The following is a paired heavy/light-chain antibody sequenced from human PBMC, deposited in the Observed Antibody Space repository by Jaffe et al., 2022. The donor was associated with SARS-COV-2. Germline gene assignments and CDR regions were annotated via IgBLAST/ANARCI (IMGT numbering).Heavy chain of an antibody. CDR2: IYNSGST. J-gene: IGHJ4*02. D-gene: IGHD1-26*01. CDR1: GGTIRNYY. Sequence: QVQLQESGPGLVKPSETLSLTCTVSGGTIRNYYWSWIRQPPGKGLEWIGYIYNSGSTYYNPSLKSRVTISIDASKNQFSLKLSSVTAADTAVYYCARFVSGIAGATNYFDNWGQGTLVTVSS. CDR3: ARFVSGIAGATNYFDN. V-gene: IGHV4-59*01.
Light chain of an antibody. CDR3: MQALQTPYT. CDR2: VGF. J-gene: IGKJ2*01. V-gene: IGKV2-28*01. Sequence: DIVMTQSPLSLPVTPGEPASISCRSSQSLLHSNGYNYLDWYLQKPGQSPQLLVYVGFSRASGVPDRFSGSGSGTDFTLKISRVEAEDVGVYYCMQALQTPYTFGQGTKLEIK. CDR1: QSLLHSNGYNY.